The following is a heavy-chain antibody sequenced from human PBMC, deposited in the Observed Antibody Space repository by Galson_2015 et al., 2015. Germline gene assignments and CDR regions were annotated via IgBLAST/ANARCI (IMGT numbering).Heavy chain of an antibody. CDR3: AKDPLSTRSINWFDP. J-gene: IGHJ5*02. Sequence: SLRLSCAASGFTFSSYAMSWVRQAPGKGLEWVSAISGSGGSTYYADSVKGRFTISRDNSKNTLYLQMNSLRAEDTAVYYCAKDPLSTRSINWFDPWGQGTLVTVSS. CDR2: ISGSGGST. V-gene: IGHV3-23*01. CDR1: GFTFSSYA. D-gene: IGHD1-26*01.